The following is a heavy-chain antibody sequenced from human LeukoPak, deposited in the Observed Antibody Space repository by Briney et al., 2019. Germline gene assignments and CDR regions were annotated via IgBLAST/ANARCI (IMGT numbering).Heavy chain of an antibody. V-gene: IGHV1-2*02. CDR2: INPNSGGT. Sequence: GASVKVSCKASGYTFTGYYMHWVRQAPGQGLEWMGWINPNSGGTDYAQKFQGRVTMTRDTSISTAYMELSRLRSDDTAVYYCARESDRALRGSWSHSGGYWGQGTLVTVSS. J-gene: IGHJ4*02. CDR3: ARESDRALRGSWSHSGGY. D-gene: IGHD6-13*01. CDR1: GYTFTGYY.